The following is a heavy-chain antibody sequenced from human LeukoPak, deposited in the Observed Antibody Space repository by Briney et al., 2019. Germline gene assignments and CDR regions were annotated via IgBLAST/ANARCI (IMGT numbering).Heavy chain of an antibody. CDR3: ARHGAYSSGWYGGLYYYYGMDV. Sequence: SETLSLTCTVSGGSISSYYWSWIRQPPGKGLEWIGYIYYSGSTNYNPSLKSRVTISVDTSENQFSLKLSSVTAADTAVYYCARHGAYSSGWYGGLYYYYGMDVWGQGTTVTVSS. CDR1: GGSISSYY. D-gene: IGHD6-19*01. CDR2: IYYSGST. J-gene: IGHJ6*02. V-gene: IGHV4-59*08.